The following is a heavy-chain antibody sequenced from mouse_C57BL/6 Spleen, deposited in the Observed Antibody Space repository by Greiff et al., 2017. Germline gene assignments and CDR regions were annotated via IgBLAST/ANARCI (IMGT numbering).Heavy chain of an antibody. V-gene: IGHV5-4*01. Sequence: EVKVVESGGGLVKPGGSLKLSCAASGFTFSSYAMSWVRQTPEKRLEWVATISDGGSYTYYPDHVKGRFTISRDNAKNNLYQQMSHLQSEHTSMYYCARDLPYYYGSGYGCCDVGGTGTTVTVSS. CDR3: ARDLPYYYGSGYGCCDV. CDR1: GFTFSSYA. CDR2: ISDGGSYT. D-gene: IGHD1-1*01. J-gene: IGHJ1*03.